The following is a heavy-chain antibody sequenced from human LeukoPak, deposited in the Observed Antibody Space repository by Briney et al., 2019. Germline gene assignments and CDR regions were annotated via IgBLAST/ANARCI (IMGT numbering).Heavy chain of an antibody. CDR3: ARGHYGMDV. Sequence: GGSLRLSCAVSGFKFKNYWMTWVRQAPGKGLEWVTTIKPDGNEKYYVDSVKGRFTIARDNAKNSLYLQMNSLRVEDTSVYYCARGHYGMDVCGQGTTVTVSS. CDR1: GFKFKNYW. CDR2: IKPDGNEK. V-gene: IGHV3-7*01. J-gene: IGHJ6*02.